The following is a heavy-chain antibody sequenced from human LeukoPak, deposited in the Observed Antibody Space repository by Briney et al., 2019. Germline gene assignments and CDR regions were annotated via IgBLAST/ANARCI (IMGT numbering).Heavy chain of an antibody. Sequence: GESLKISCKGSGSSFTSYWIGWVRQMPGKGLEWMGIIYPGDSDTRYSPSFQGQVIISADKSISTAYLQWSSLKASDTAMYYCARLGYPNAFYYYYYYMDVWGKGTTVTVSS. V-gene: IGHV5-51*01. CDR2: IYPGDSDT. CDR3: ARLGYPNAFYYYYYYMDV. J-gene: IGHJ6*03. CDR1: GSSFTSYW. D-gene: IGHD3-16*02.